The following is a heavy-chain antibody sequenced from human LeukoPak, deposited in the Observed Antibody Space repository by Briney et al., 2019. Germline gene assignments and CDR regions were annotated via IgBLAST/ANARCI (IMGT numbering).Heavy chain of an antibody. J-gene: IGHJ4*02. CDR3: AKGLRLGEFSLYRPFDS. CDR2: ISGNGANT. D-gene: IGHD3-16*02. Sequence: GGSLRLSCAASGFTFSTYTMNWVRQAPGKGLEWVSLISGNGANTYFGDSVKGRFTISRDNRKKSLYLQMDSLRTEDTALYYCAKGLRLGEFSLYRPFDSWGQGTLVSVSS. V-gene: IGHV3-43*02. CDR1: GFTFSTYT.